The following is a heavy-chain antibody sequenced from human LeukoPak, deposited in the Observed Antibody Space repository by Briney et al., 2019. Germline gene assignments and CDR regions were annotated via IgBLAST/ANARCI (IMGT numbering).Heavy chain of an antibody. CDR1: GFIFNKAW. Sequence: GGSLRLSCAASGFIFNKAWMNWVRQAPGKGPEWVGRIKSKNDAATTAYGAPVKGRFTISRDDSKNTLYLQMNSLKTDDTAIYYCTPVMVEDRGFWGQGTLVTVSS. CDR3: TPVMVEDRGF. J-gene: IGHJ4*02. V-gene: IGHV3-15*01. D-gene: IGHD2-15*01. CDR2: IKSKNDAATT.